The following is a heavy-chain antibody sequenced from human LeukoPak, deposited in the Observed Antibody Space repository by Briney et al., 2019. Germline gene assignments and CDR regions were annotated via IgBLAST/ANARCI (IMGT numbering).Heavy chain of an antibody. CDR3: AKGPSYYYYYGMDV. CDR2: ISGSGGST. CDR1: GFTFSSYA. Sequence: PGGSLRLSCAASGFTFSSYAMSWVRQAPGKGLEWVSVISGSGGSTYYADSVKGRFTISRDNSKNTLYLQMNSLRAEDTAVYYCAKGPSYYYYYGMDVWGQGTMVTVSS. V-gene: IGHV3-23*01. J-gene: IGHJ6*02.